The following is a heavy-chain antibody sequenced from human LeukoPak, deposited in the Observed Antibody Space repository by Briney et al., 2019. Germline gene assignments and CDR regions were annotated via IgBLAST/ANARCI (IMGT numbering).Heavy chain of an antibody. J-gene: IGHJ4*02. V-gene: IGHV3-15*01. Sequence: PGGSLRLSCAASGFAVSSNHMNWVRQAPGKGLEWVGRIKSKTDGGTTDYAAPVKGRFTISRDDSKNTLYLQMNSLKTEDTAVYYCTTPWLTGYYFTDYWGQGTLVTVSS. CDR3: TTPWLTGYYFTDY. D-gene: IGHD3-9*01. CDR1: GFAVSSNH. CDR2: IKSKTDGGTT.